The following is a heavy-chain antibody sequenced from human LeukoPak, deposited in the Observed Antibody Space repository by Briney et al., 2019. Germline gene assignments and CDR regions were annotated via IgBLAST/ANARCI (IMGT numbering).Heavy chain of an antibody. D-gene: IGHD3-10*01. CDR3: ARGSIITMVYFRWFDP. CDR1: GGSFSGYY. V-gene: IGHV4-34*01. CDR2: INHSGST. J-gene: IGHJ5*02. Sequence: SETLSLTCAVYGGSFSGYYWSWIRQPPGKGLEWIGEINHSGSTNYNPSLKSRVTISVDTSKKQFSLKLSSVTAADTAVYYCARGSIITMVYFRWFDPWGQGTLVTVSS.